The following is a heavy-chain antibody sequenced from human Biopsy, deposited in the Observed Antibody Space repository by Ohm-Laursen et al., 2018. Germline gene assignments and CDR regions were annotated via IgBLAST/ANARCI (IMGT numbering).Heavy chain of an antibody. CDR1: GESFNGYY. Sequence: PSETLSLTCAVYGESFNGYYWSWIRQTPGKGLEWIGEINHSGRTNYNPPLKSRVTISVDTSKNQFSLKVRSVTAADTAVYYCVRGVDYYGPYHYYALDVWGQGTTVTVSS. V-gene: IGHV4-34*01. CDR3: VRGVDYYGPYHYYALDV. CDR2: INHSGRT. J-gene: IGHJ6*02. D-gene: IGHD3-10*01.